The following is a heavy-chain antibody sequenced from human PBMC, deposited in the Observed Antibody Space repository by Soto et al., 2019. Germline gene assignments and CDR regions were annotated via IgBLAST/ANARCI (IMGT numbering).Heavy chain of an antibody. CDR2: IYYSGST. CDR1: GGSISSGGYH. J-gene: IGHJ1*01. V-gene: IGHV4-31*03. CDR3: ARGVQH. Sequence: PSETLSLTCTVSGGSISSGGYHWSWIRQHPGKGLEWIGYIYYSGSTYHNPSLKSRVTISVDTSKNQFSLKLSSVTAADTAVYYCARGVQHWGQGTLVTVSS.